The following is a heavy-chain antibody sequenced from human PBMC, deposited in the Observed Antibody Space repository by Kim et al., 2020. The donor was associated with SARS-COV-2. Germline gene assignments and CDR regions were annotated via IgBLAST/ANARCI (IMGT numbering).Heavy chain of an antibody. D-gene: IGHD3-9*01. V-gene: IGHV4-61*07. Sequence: TNYNPSLGSRVTISVDTTKNQISLKLSSVSATDTAVYFCARRAMTGYYDYCGPGTLVTVSS. CDR3: ARRAMTGYYDY. CDR2: T. J-gene: IGHJ4*02.